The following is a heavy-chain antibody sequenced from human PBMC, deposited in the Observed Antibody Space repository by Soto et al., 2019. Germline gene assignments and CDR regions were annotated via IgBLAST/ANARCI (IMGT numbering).Heavy chain of an antibody. D-gene: IGHD3-22*01. J-gene: IGHJ4*02. CDR2: VSGSGVFT. Sequence: PGALLRHFRPVSAFPMRTKAMNAVRQAPRKGLEWVSSVSGSGVFTYYADSVKGRFTISRDNSKNTLYLQMNSLRAEDTAIYYCAKVGEEDYHDSSGYFDVWGQATLVTIS. V-gene: IGHV3-23*01. CDR3: AKVGEEDYHDSSGYFDV. CDR1: AFPMRTKA.